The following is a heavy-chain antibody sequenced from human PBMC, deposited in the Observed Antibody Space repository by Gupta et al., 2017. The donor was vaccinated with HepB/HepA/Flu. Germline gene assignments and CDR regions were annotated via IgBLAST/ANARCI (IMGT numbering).Heavy chain of an antibody. CDR1: GYSSLDYY. D-gene: IGHD2-15*01. CDR3: ARGRTTKNAGYGSGGSCPPLGH. J-gene: IGHJ4*02. V-gene: IGHV1-2*02. Sequence: QVQLVQSGAEVKKPGASVKVSCKASGYSSLDYYMHWVRQAPGQGLEWMGWINPNSDDTDYAQKFQGRVTMTRDTTISTAYMELRSLRSDDTAVYYCARGRTTKNAGYGSGGSCPPLGHGGQGTLVTVSS. CDR2: INPNSDDT.